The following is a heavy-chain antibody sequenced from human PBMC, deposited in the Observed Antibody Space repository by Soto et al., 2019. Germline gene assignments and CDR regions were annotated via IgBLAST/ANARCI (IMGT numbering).Heavy chain of an antibody. Sequence: QVQLVQSGAEVKKPGDSVKVSCKASGYTFSAYALHRVRQAPGQRLEWMAWINGDKGNTKYSQSLQDRVTITRDTFASTAYMELRSLKSEDTAVYYCASGGGTTVETGDAFDLWGQGTVVTVSS. CDR1: GYTFSAYA. D-gene: IGHD4-17*01. CDR2: INGDKGNT. CDR3: ASGGGTTVETGDAFDL. J-gene: IGHJ3*01. V-gene: IGHV1-3*01.